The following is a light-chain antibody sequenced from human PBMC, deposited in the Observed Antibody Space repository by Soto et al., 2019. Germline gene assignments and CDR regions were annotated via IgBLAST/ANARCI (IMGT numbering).Light chain of an antibody. Sequence: DIQMTQSPSTLSASVGDRVTITCRASQSINNYLAWHQQKPGKAPKVLIYKTSTLESGVPSRFSGSGSGTEFTLTISSLQPDEFATYYCQQYSSYPLTFGGGTKVEIK. CDR1: QSINNY. CDR2: KTS. V-gene: IGKV1-5*03. J-gene: IGKJ4*01. CDR3: QQYSSYPLT.